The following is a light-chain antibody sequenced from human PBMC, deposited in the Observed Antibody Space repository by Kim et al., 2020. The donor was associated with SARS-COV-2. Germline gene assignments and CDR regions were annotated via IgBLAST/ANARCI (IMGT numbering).Light chain of an antibody. CDR3: GTWDSSLSAGV. V-gene: IGLV1-51*01. CDR1: SSNIGNNY. CDR2: DNN. J-gene: IGLJ3*02. Sequence: QSVLTQPPSDSAAPRQKVTISCSGSSSNIGNNYVSWYQQLPGTAPKLLIYDNNKRPSGIPDRFSGSKSGTSATLGITGLQTGDEADYYCGTWDSSLSAGVFGGGTRLTVL.